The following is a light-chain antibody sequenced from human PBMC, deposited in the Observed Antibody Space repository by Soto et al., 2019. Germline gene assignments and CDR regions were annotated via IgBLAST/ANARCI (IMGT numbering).Light chain of an antibody. CDR2: EVS. CDR1: SSDVGSYNL. Sequence: QSALTQPASVSGSAGQGITISCTGTSSDVGSYNLVSWYQQHPGKAPKLMIYEVSKRPSGVSNRFSGSKSGNTASLTISGLQAEDEADYYCCSYAVFGTGTKVTVL. CDR3: CSYAV. J-gene: IGLJ1*01. V-gene: IGLV2-23*02.